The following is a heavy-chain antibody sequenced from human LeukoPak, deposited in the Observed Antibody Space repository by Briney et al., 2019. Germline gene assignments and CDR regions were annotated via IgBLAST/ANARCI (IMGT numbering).Heavy chain of an antibody. V-gene: IGHV3-23*01. D-gene: IGHD2/OR15-2a*01. Sequence: GGSLRLSCAASGFTFSSYAMSWVRQAPGKGLEWVSAISGSGGSTYYADSVKGRFTISRDNSKNTLYLQMNSLRAEDRAENNFSNALSGDYFPPFPFWGQGTLVTVSS. CDR3: SNALSGDYFPPFPF. CDR1: GFTFSSYA. J-gene: IGHJ4*02. CDR2: ISGSGGST.